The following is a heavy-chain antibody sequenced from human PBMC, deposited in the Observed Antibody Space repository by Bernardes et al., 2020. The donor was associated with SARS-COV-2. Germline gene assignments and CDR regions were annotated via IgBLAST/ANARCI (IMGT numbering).Heavy chain of an antibody. D-gene: IGHD2-2*01. J-gene: IGHJ6*02. CDR1: GYTLTELS. CDR3: ATAAVVVVPAANYPNYYYYYGMDV. Sequence: ASVKVTCKVSGYTLTELSMHWVRQAPGKGLEWMGGFDPEDGETIYAQKFQGRVTMTEDTSTDTAYMELSSLRSEDTAVYYFATAAVVVVPAANYPNYYYYYGMDVWGQGTTVTVSS. CDR2: FDPEDGET. V-gene: IGHV1-24*01.